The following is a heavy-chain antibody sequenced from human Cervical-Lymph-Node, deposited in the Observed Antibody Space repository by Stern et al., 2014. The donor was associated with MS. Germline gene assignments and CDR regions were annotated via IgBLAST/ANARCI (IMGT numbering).Heavy chain of an antibody. Sequence: EVQLVESGGGLVRPGGSLRLSCAASGFPFSSYWMHWVRQVPGKGRVWVSRLGSDGSDPIYADSVKGRFTISRDNSRNTVYLQMNRLRAEDTAVYFCAREYEVYSIQAYYGMDVWGQGTTVIVSS. CDR2: LGSDGSDP. CDR3: AREYEVYSIQAYYGMDV. V-gene: IGHV3-74*01. CDR1: GFPFSSYW. J-gene: IGHJ6*02. D-gene: IGHD2-8*01.